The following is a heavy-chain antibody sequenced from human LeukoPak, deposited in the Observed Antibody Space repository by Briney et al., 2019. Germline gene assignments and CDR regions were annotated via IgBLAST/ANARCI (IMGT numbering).Heavy chain of an antibody. CDR2: IYTSGST. J-gene: IGHJ5*02. Sequence: SETLSLTCTVSGGSISSGSYYWSWIRQPAGKGLEWLGRIYTSGSTNYNPSLKSRVTISVDTSKNQFSLKLSSVTAADTAVYYCARDSLGENWFDPWGLGTLVTVSS. CDR1: GGSISSGSYY. CDR3: ARDSLGENWFDP. V-gene: IGHV4-61*02. D-gene: IGHD3-16*01.